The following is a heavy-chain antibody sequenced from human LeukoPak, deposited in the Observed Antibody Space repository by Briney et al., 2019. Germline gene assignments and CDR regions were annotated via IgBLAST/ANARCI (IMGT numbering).Heavy chain of an antibody. CDR1: GFTFSSYW. D-gene: IGHD3-3*01. J-gene: IGHJ5*02. V-gene: IGHV3-74*01. CDR2: INSDGSST. Sequence: AGRSLRLSCAASGFTFSSYWMHWVRQAPGKGLVWVSRINSDGSSTSYADSVKGRFTISRDNAKNTLYLQMNSLRAEDTAVYYCARGTTIFGVAFNWFDPWGQGTLVTVSS. CDR3: ARGTTIFGVAFNWFDP.